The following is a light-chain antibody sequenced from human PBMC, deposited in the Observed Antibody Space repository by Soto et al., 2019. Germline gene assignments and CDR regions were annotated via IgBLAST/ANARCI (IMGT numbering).Light chain of an antibody. CDR1: SSNVGGYNY. V-gene: IGLV2-14*01. CDR3: SSFRSSSTVL. CDR2: EVT. J-gene: IGLJ2*01. Sequence: QSALTQSASVSGSLGQSITISCTGTSSNVGGYNYVSWYQHHPGKDPKVVIFEVTKRPSGVSSRSSGSKSGNTASLTVSGLQAEDEGDYYCSSFRSSSTVLFGGGTKLTVL.